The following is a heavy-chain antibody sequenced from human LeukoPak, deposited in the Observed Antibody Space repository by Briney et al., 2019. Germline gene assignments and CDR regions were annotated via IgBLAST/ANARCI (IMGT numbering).Heavy chain of an antibody. CDR2: IYYSGST. CDR3: ARHDYGTAGNY. J-gene: IGHJ4*02. CDR1: GGSISSGGYY. D-gene: IGHD4-17*01. Sequence: SETLSLTCAVSGGSISSGGYYWSWIRQHPGKGLEWIGYIYYSGSTYYNPSLKSRVTISVDTSKNQFSLKLGSVTAADTAVYYCARHDYGTAGNYWGQGTLVTVSS. V-gene: IGHV4-31*11.